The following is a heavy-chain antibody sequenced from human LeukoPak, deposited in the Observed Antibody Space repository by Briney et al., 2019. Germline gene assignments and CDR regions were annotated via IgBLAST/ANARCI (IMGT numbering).Heavy chain of an antibody. Sequence: ASVKVSCKTSGYTFTSYDINWVRQATGQGLEWMGWMNPNSGNTGYAQKFQGRVTMTRNTSISTAYMELSSLRSDDTAVYYCARVAEQWLDYYYYYMDVWGKGTTVTVSS. CDR3: ARVAEQWLDYYYYYMDV. CDR2: MNPNSGNT. J-gene: IGHJ6*03. CDR1: GYTFTSYD. D-gene: IGHD6-19*01. V-gene: IGHV1-8*01.